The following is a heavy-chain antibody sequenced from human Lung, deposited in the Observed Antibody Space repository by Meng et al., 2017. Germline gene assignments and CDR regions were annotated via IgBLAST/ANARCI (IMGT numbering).Heavy chain of an antibody. V-gene: IGHV1-18*01. CDR2: ISAYNGNT. Sequence: QAQLGQSGAEVKKPGASAKGSCKASGYTFTSYGISWVRQAPGQGLEWMGWISAYNGNTNYAQKLQGRVTMTTDTSTSTAYMELRSLRSDDTAVYYCARDIGQWLVQRDLDYWGQGTLVTVSS. CDR1: GYTFTSYG. J-gene: IGHJ4*02. CDR3: ARDIGQWLVQRDLDY. D-gene: IGHD6-19*01.